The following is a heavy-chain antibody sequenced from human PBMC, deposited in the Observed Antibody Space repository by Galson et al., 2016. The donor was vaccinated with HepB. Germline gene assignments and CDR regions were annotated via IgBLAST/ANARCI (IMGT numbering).Heavy chain of an antibody. CDR2: IDPSDSQT. J-gene: IGHJ4*02. CDR1: GYSFTTYW. CDR3: ARHYSSSERFDFDY. Sequence: SGAEVKKPGESLRISCHGSGYSFTTYWISWVRQMPGKGLEWMGRIDPSDSQTNYSPSFQGHVTISGDKSTRTAYLQWSSLKASDTAIYYCARHYSSSERFDFDYWGQGALITVSS. V-gene: IGHV5-10-1*01. D-gene: IGHD6-6*01.